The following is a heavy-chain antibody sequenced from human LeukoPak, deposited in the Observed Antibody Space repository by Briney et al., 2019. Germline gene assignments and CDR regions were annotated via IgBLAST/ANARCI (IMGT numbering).Heavy chain of an antibody. D-gene: IGHD6-19*01. CDR3: AKDTVSSGWHTGIDH. J-gene: IGHJ4*02. CDR1: GFTFSSYA. V-gene: IGHV3-43D*03. Sequence: GGSLRLSCSASGFTFSSYAMHWVRQAPGKGLEWVSLISWDGGKTYYADSVQGRFTISRDNNKNSLYLQMNSLRAEDTAVYYCAKDTVSSGWHTGIDHWGQGTLVTVSS. CDR2: ISWDGGKT.